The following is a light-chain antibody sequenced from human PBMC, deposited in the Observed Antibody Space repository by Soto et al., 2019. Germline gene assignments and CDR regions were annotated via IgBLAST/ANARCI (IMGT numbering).Light chain of an antibody. V-gene: IGKV3-11*01. J-gene: IGKJ1*01. CDR1: QSVGSY. CDR2: DAS. CDR3: QQRGNWPRT. Sequence: EIVLTQSPATLSLSPGERATLSCRASQSVGSYLAWHQQKPGQAPRLLIYDASNRATGIPARCSGSGSGTDFTLTISSVQQEDFAVYYCQQRGNWPRTFGQGTKVEIK.